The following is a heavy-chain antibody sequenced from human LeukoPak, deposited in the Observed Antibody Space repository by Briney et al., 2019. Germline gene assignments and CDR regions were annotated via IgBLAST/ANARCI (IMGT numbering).Heavy chain of an antibody. CDR3: ARAGAFDI. Sequence: SEALSLTCTVSGGTISSYYWSWIRQPPGKGLEWIGYIYYSGSTNYNPSLRSRVTISVDTSKNQFSLKLSSVTAADTAVYYCARAGAFDIWGQGTMVTVSS. V-gene: IGHV4-59*08. CDR1: GGTISSYY. J-gene: IGHJ3*02. CDR2: IYYSGST.